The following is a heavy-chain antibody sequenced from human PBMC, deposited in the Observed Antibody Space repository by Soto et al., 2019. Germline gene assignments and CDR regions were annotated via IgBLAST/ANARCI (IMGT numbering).Heavy chain of an antibody. CDR3: ARSSKRDYYDFWSGYSY. D-gene: IGHD3-3*01. CDR1: GFTFSSYA. J-gene: IGHJ4*02. CDR2: ISYDGSNK. Sequence: PGGSLRLSCAASGFTFSSYAMHWVRQAPGKGLEWVAVISYDGSNKYYADSVKGRFTISRDNSKNTLYLQMNSLRAEDTAVYCCARSSKRDYYDFWSGYSYWGQGTLVTVSS. V-gene: IGHV3-30-3*01.